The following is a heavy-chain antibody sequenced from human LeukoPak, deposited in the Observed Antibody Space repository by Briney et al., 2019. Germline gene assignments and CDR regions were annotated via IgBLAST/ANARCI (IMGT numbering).Heavy chain of an antibody. CDR3: ARDRSGVGYSFDY. J-gene: IGHJ4*02. CDR2: IYYSGST. CDR1: GGSISSYN. Sequence: SETLSLTCTVSGGSISSYNWCWIRHRPRQGLERIGYIYYSGSTKYNPSLKSRVTISVDTSKNQFSLKLSSVTAADTAVYYCARDRSGVGYSFDYWGQGTLVTVSS. D-gene: IGHD5-12*01. V-gene: IGHV4-59*01.